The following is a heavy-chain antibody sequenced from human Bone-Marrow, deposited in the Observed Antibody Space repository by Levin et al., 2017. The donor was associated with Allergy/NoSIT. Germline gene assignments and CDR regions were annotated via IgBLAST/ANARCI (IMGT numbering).Heavy chain of an antibody. Sequence: SCAVSGPLFSSFVLHWVRQAPGKGLEWVAVISHDETSIIYADSVKGRFTISKDNSKKTLYLQMDSLRHEDTAIYYCATAGRTSGYADAFEFWGQGTMVTVSS. V-gene: IGHV3-30*04. CDR2: ISHDETSI. CDR1: GPLFSSFV. D-gene: IGHD3-22*01. CDR3: ATAGRTSGYADAFEF. J-gene: IGHJ3*01.